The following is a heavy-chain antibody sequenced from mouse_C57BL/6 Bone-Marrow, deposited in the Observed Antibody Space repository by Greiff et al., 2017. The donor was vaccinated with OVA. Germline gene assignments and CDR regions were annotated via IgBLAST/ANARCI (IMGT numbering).Heavy chain of an antibody. CDR3: ARSWLLRFAY. Sequence: QVQLQQSGAELVRPGASVKLSCKASGYTFTDYYINWVKQRPGQGLEWIARIYPGSGNTYYNEKFKGKATLTADKSSSTAYMELRSLTSEDSAVYFCARSWLLRFAYWGQGTLVTVSA. D-gene: IGHD2-3*01. CDR2: IYPGSGNT. J-gene: IGHJ3*01. CDR1: GYTFTDYY. V-gene: IGHV1-76*01.